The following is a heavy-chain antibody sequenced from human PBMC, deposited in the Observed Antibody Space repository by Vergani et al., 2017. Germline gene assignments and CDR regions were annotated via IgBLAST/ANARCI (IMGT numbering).Heavy chain of an antibody. V-gene: IGHV5-51*03. CDR3: ARSVYDFWSGYPLWWFDP. J-gene: IGHJ5*02. CDR1: GYSFTSYW. D-gene: IGHD3-3*01. CDR2: IYPGDSDT. Sequence: EVQLVQSGAEVKKPGESLKISCKGSGYSFTSYWIGWVRQMPGKGLEWMGIIYPGDSDTRYSPSFQGQVTISADKSISTAYLQRSSLKASDTAVYYCARSVYDFWSGYPLWWFDPWGQGTLVTVSS.